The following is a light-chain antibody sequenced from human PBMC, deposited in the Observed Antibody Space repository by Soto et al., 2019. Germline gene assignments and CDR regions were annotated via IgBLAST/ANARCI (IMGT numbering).Light chain of an antibody. CDR1: QSISTN. J-gene: IGKJ4*01. Sequence: EIVMTQSPATLSVSPGERATLSCRASQSISTNLAWYQQKPGQTPRLLISGASTRATGIPARFSGSGSGPEFTLTISSLQSEDVAVYYCQQYNDWPLTFGGGTKVEI. CDR3: QQYNDWPLT. V-gene: IGKV3-15*01. CDR2: GAS.